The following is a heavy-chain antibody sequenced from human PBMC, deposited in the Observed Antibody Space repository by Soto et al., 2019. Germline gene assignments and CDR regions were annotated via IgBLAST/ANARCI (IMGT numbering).Heavy chain of an antibody. CDR3: ARVRDLSYFDL. V-gene: IGHV3-66*01. J-gene: IGHJ2*01. Sequence: GGSLRLSCAASGFTVSSNYMSWVRQAPGKGLEWVSVIYSGGSTYYADSVKGRFTISRDNSKNTLYLQMNSLRAEDTAVYYCARVRDLSYFDLWGRGTLVTVSS. CDR2: IYSGGST. CDR1: GFTVSSNY. D-gene: IGHD3-16*02.